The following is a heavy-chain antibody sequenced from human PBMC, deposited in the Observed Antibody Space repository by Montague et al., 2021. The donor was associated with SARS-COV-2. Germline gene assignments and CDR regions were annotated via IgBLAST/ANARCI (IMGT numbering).Heavy chain of an antibody. D-gene: IGHD3-22*01. CDR2: IWYDGSNK. Sequence: SLRLSCAASGFTFSRYGMHWVRQAPGKGLEWVAVIWYDGSNKYYADSVKGRFTISRDNSKNTLYLQMNSLRAEDTAVYYCAAQITMIDYAFDIWGQGTMVTVSS. CDR1: GFTFSRYG. J-gene: IGHJ3*02. V-gene: IGHV3-33*01. CDR3: AAQITMIDYAFDI.